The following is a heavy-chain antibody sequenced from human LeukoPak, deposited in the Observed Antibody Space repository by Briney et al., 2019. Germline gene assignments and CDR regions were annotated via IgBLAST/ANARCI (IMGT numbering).Heavy chain of an antibody. Sequence: SETLSLTCTVSGGSISSSSYYWGWIRQPPGKGLEWIGSIYYSGSTYYNPSLKSRVTISVDTSKNQFSLKLSSVTAADTAVYYCASTYYDFWSGRYFDYWGQGTLVTVSS. CDR3: ASTYYDFWSGRYFDY. CDR2: IYYSGST. D-gene: IGHD3-3*01. CDR1: GGSISSSSYY. V-gene: IGHV4-39*01. J-gene: IGHJ4*02.